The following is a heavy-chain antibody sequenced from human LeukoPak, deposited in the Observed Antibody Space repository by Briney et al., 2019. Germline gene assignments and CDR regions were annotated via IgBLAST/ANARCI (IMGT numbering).Heavy chain of an antibody. V-gene: IGHV3-23*01. CDR3: ATSLRPPTYYDILTGWVY. Sequence: PGGSLRLSCAASGFTFSSYAMSWVRQAPGKGLEWVSAISGSGGSTYYADSVKGRFTISRDNSKNTLYLQMNSLRAEDTAVYYCATSLRPPTYYDILTGWVYWGQGTLVTVSS. J-gene: IGHJ4*02. D-gene: IGHD3-9*01. CDR2: ISGSGGST. CDR1: GFTFSSYA.